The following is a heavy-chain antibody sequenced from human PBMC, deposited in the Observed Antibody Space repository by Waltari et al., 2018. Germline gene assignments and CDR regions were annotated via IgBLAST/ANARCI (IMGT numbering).Heavy chain of an antibody. Sequence: EVQLLESGGGLVQPGGSLRLSCAASGFTFSSYAMRWFRQAPGKGLELVSAIRCRGGRTYYADSVKGRFTISRDNSKNTLYLQMNGLRAEDTAVYYCAKEGDSDFDSWGQGTLVTVSS. CDR3: AKEGDSDFDS. J-gene: IGHJ4*02. CDR1: GFTFSSYA. CDR2: IRCRGGRT. D-gene: IGHD3-10*01. V-gene: IGHV3-23*01.